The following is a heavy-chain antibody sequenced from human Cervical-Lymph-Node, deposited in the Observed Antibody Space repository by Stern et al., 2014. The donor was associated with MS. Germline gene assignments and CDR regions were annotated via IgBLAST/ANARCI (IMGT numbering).Heavy chain of an antibody. CDR2: IWYDEGNK. Sequence: QVQLVESGGGVVQPGRSLRLSCAASGFTFSRYGMHWVRQAPGKGLSWVAVIWYDEGNKCWAGSWKGRFAISRDKSKNTLYLQMNSLRAEDTAVYYCARTHYYFDYWGQGTLVTVSS. CDR1: GFTFSRYG. J-gene: IGHJ4*02. V-gene: IGHV3-33*01. CDR3: ARTHYYFDY.